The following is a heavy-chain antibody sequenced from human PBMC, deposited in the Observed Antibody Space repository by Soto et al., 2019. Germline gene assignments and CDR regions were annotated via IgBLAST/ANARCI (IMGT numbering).Heavy chain of an antibody. CDR1: GYTFTSYY. V-gene: IGHV1-46*01. Sequence: ASVKVSCKASGYTFTSYYMHWVRQAPGQGLEWRGIINPSGGSTSYAQKFQGGVTMTRDTSTSTVYMELSGLRSEDTAVYYCASELYDILVVPAAMVAFGAFEVWAQGTMVTVSS. CDR2: INPSGGST. J-gene: IGHJ3*01. D-gene: IGHD2-2*01. CDR3: ASELYDILVVPAAMVAFGAFEV.